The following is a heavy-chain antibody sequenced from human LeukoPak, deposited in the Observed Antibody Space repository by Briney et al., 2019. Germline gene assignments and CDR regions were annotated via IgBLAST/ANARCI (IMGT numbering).Heavy chain of an antibody. CDR2: IYTSGST. Sequence: PSETLSLTCTVSGGSISSGSYYWSWIRQPAGKGLEWIGRIYTSGSTNYNPSLKSRVTISVDTSKNQFSLKLSSVTAADTAVYYCAREIALPAAIYYYYMDVWGKGTTVTVSS. J-gene: IGHJ6*03. D-gene: IGHD2-2*01. CDR3: AREIALPAAIYYYYMDV. V-gene: IGHV4-61*02. CDR1: GGSISSGSYY.